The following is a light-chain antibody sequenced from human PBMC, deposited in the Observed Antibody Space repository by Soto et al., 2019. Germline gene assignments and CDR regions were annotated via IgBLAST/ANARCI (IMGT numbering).Light chain of an antibody. CDR1: QSVNNN. V-gene: IGKV3-15*01. CDR2: GAS. J-gene: IGKJ4*01. CDR3: QQNNNWPLT. Sequence: EIVMTQSPATLSLSPGERATLPCRASQSVNNNLAWYQQKPGQAPSLLIYGASARATAIPARFSGSGSGTEFTLTISSLQSEDFAVYNCQQNNNWPLTFGGGTKVEIK.